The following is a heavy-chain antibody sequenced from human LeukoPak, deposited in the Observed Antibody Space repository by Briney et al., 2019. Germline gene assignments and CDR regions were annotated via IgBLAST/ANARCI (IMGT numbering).Heavy chain of an antibody. CDR2: IYYSGGT. J-gene: IGHJ5*02. Sequence: PSETLSLTCTVSGGSISSGGYYWSWIRQHPGKGLEWVGYIYYSGGTYYNPSLKSRVTISVDTSKNQFSLKLSSVTAADTAVYYCASGYYDSSGYYPIWFDPWGQGTLVTVSS. D-gene: IGHD3-22*01. CDR1: GGSISSGGYY. V-gene: IGHV4-31*03. CDR3: ASGYYDSSGYYPIWFDP.